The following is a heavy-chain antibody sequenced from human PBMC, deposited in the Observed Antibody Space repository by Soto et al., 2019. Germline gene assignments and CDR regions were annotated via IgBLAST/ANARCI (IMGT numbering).Heavy chain of an antibody. CDR1: GFILSNYW. J-gene: IGHJ4*02. Sequence: EVQLVESGGGWVQPGGSLRLSCGASGFILSNYWMTWVRQAPGKGPEWVASIKQDGSEKYYVDSVRGRFTISRDNAKNSLYLQMDSLRVEDTSVYYCVRDVLWGQGTLVTVSS. CDR3: VRDVL. CDR2: IKQDGSEK. V-gene: IGHV3-7*01. D-gene: IGHD2-8*02.